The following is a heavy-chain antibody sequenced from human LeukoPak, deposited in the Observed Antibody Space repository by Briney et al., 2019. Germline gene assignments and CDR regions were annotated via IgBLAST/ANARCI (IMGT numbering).Heavy chain of an antibody. V-gene: IGHV3-21*01. CDR3: ATLSSAGGSGDVFDI. D-gene: IGHD2-15*01. J-gene: IGHJ3*02. CDR2: ITSSSDYI. CDR1: GFTFSTYT. Sequence: PGGSLRLSCAASGFTFSTYTMNWVRQSPGKGLEWVSSITSSSDYIYYADSVKGRFTISRDNAKNSLYLHMNSLRAEDTAVYYCATLSSAGGSGDVFDIWGQGTMVTVS.